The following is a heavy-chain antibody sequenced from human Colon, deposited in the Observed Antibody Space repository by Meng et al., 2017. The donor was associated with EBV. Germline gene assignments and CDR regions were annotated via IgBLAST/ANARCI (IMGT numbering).Heavy chain of an antibody. CDR2: INHVGST. D-gene: IGHD2-15*01. V-gene: IGHV4-34*01. J-gene: IGHJ4*02. CDR1: GGSFSDSY. CDR3: ASSDCSGGTCYLDC. Sequence: QVRLPQWGSGLLKTSETLYLTCTVYGGSFSDSYWTWIRQPPGKGLEWIGEINHVGSTTYNPSLKSRVTISVDTSKNQFSLKLSSVTAADAAVYYCASSDCSGGTCYLDCWGQGTLVTVSS.